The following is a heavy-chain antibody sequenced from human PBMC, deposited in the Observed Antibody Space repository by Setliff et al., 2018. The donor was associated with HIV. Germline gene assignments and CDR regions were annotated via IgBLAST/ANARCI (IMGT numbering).Heavy chain of an antibody. CDR1: GFKFTSFS. V-gene: IGHV3-48*01. J-gene: IGHJ4*02. D-gene: IGHD4-17*01. Sequence: PGGSLRLSCAASGFKFTSFSMNWVRQAPGKGLECVSHISGNEKNMDYAESVKGRFTISRDNSKNTLYLQMNSLRAEDTAIYYCASWAGTTPATTFFGPIYYWGQGTLVTVSS. CDR2: ISGNEKNM. CDR3: ASWAGTTPATTFFGPIYY.